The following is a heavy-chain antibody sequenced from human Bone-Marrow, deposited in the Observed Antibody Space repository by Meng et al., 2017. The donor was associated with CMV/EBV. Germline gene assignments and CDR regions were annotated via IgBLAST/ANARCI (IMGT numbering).Heavy chain of an antibody. V-gene: IGHV4-30-4*08. Sequence: SGGSISSGAYYWSWFRQPPGKGLEWIGYIYYSGSTYYNPSLKSRVTISVDTSKNQFSLKLSSVTAADTAVYYCARYEWLLTWGWFDPWGQGTLVTVSS. CDR2: IYYSGST. CDR1: GGSISSGAYY. CDR3: ARYEWLLTWGWFDP. D-gene: IGHD3-3*01. J-gene: IGHJ5*02.